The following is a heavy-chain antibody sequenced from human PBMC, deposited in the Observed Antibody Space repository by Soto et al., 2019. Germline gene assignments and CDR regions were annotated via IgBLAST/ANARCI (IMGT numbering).Heavy chain of an antibody. D-gene: IGHD4-17*01. CDR2: IYSGGST. Sequence: EVQLVESGGGLIQPGGSLRLSCAASGFTVSSNYMSWVRQAPGKGLEWVSVIYSGGSTYYADSVKGRFTISRDNSKNTLYLQMNSLRAEDTAVYYCARVGYAVTTGGAFDIWGQGTMVPVSS. CDR3: ARVGYAVTTGGAFDI. J-gene: IGHJ3*02. CDR1: GFTVSSNY. V-gene: IGHV3-53*01.